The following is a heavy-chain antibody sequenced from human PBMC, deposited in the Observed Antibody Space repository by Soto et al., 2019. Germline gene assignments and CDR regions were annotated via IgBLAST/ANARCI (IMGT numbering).Heavy chain of an antibody. V-gene: IGHV3-13*05. CDR2: IGTAGDP. Sequence: PGGSLRLSCAASGFTFSSYDMHWVRQATGKGLEWVSAIGTAGDPYYPGSVKGRFTISRENAKNSLYLQMNSLRAGDTAVYYCARGGEVGATGSYYYYGMDVWGQGTTVTVS. J-gene: IGHJ6*02. CDR3: ARGGEVGATGSYYYYGMDV. CDR1: GFTFSSYD. D-gene: IGHD1-26*01.